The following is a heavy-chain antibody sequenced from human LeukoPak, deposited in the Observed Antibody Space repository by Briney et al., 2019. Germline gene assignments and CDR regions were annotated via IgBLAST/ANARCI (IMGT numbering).Heavy chain of an antibody. D-gene: IGHD5-18*01. J-gene: IGHJ4*02. CDR1: GFTFSSYA. CDR2: ISGSGGST. Sequence: PGGSLRLSCAASGFTFSSYAMSWVRQAPGKGLEWDSAISGSGGSTYYADSVKGRFTISRDNSKNTLYLQMNSLRAEDTAVYYCAKHPTPRGYSYGYAIDYWGQGTLVTVSS. CDR3: AKHPTPRGYSYGYAIDY. V-gene: IGHV3-23*01.